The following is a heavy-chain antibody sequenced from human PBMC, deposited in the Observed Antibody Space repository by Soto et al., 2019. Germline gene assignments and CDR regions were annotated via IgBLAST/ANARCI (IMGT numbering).Heavy chain of an antibody. V-gene: IGHV1-18*04. CDR3: AXDRELDRLNGYYYGMDV. CDR2: ISVYKGNT. Sequence: ASVKVSCKASGYTFINYGISWVRQAPGQGLEWMGWISVYKGNTDYAQGFQGRVTMTTDTSTNTAYMEVRSLRPDDTAIYYCAXDRELDRLNGYYYGMDVWGQGTTVTVSS. D-gene: IGHD1-1*01. J-gene: IGHJ6*02. CDR1: GYTFINYG.